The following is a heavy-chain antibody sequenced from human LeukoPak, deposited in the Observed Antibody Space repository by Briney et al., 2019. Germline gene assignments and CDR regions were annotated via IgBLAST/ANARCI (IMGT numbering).Heavy chain of an antibody. CDR1: GFIFSSYW. J-gene: IGHJ4*02. CDR2: INSDGSST. V-gene: IGHV3-74*01. Sequence: GGSLRLSCAASGFIFSSYWMHWVRQAPGKGLVWVSRINSDGSSTSYADSVKGRFTISRDNAKNTLYLQMNSLRAEDTAVYYCARDIAVAGTVGYWGQGTLVTVSS. CDR3: ARDIAVAGTVGY. D-gene: IGHD6-19*01.